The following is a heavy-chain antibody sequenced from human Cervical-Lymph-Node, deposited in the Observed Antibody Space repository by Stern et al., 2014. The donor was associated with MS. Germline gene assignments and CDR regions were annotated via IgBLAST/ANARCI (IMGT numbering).Heavy chain of an antibody. D-gene: IGHD6-13*01. CDR1: GFSLTDPKMG. J-gene: IGHJ4*02. Sequence: QVTLKESGPMLVKPTETLTLTCTVSGFSLTDPKMGVSWIRQPPGKALECLAHIFSNDAKSYSTSLKSRLTISKDTSKSQVVLTMTNMDPVDTATYYCARSYTSSWYRQGYYFDYWGQGTLVTVSS. V-gene: IGHV2-26*01. CDR2: IFSNDAK. CDR3: ARSYTSSWYRQGYYFDY.